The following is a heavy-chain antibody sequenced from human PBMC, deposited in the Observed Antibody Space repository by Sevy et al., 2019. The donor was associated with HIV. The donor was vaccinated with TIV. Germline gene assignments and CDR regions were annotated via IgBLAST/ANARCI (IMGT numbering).Heavy chain of an antibody. D-gene: IGHD6-19*01. CDR3: ARVRRPGIAVAGGTFDY. CDR1: GGTFSSYA. CDR2: TIPIFGTA. Sequence: ASVKVSCKASGGTFSSYAISWVRQAPGQGLEWMGGTIPIFGTANYAQKFQGRVTITADKSTSTAYMELSSLRSEDTAVYYCARVRRPGIAVAGGTFDYWGQGTLVTVSS. V-gene: IGHV1-69*06. J-gene: IGHJ4*02.